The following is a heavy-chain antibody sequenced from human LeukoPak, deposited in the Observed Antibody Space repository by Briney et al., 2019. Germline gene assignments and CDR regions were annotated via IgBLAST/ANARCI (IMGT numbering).Heavy chain of an antibody. Sequence: PGGSLRLSCAASGFTVSSNYMSWVRQAPGKGLEWVSVIYSGGSTYYAGSVKGRFTISRDNSKNTLYLQMNSLRAEDTAVYYCARAYYDSSGYHDYWGQGTLVTVSS. CDR2: IYSGGST. CDR1: GFTVSSNY. D-gene: IGHD3-22*01. V-gene: IGHV3-53*01. J-gene: IGHJ4*02. CDR3: ARAYYDSSGYHDY.